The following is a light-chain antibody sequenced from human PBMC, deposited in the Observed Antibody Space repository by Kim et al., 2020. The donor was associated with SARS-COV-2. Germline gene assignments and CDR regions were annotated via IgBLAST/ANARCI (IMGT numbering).Light chain of an antibody. CDR3: SSYASSSTLYV. CDR1: SSDVGGYKY. J-gene: IGLJ1*01. CDR2: DVS. V-gene: IGLV2-14*04. Sequence: QSITNSCTGTSSDVGGYKYVSWYQQHPGKAPNLMIYDVSKRPSGVSNRFSGSKSGNTASLTISGLQAEDEADYYCSSYASSSTLYVFGTGTKVTVL.